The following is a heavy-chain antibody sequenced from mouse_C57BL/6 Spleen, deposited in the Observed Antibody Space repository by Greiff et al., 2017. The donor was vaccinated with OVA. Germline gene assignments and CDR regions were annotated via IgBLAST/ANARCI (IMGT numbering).Heavy chain of an antibody. Sequence: EVQGVESGGGLVKSGGSLKLSCAASGFTFSSYAMSWVRQTPEKRLEWVATISDGGSYTYYPDNVKGRFTISRDNAKNNLYLQMSHLKSEDTAMYYCARDDYGSPSYYAMDYWGQGTSVTVSS. D-gene: IGHD1-1*01. CDR3: ARDDYGSPSYYAMDY. J-gene: IGHJ4*01. V-gene: IGHV5-4*01. CDR1: GFTFSSYA. CDR2: ISDGGSYT.